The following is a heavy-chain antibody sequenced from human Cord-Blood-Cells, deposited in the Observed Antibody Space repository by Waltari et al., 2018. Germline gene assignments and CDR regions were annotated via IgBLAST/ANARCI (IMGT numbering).Heavy chain of an antibody. J-gene: IGHJ4*02. Sequence: QVQLVQSGAEVKKPGASVKVSCKASGYTFTGYYMHWVRQAPGQGLEWMGWINHNRGGTNYAQKFQGWVTMTRDTSISTAYMELSRLRSDDTAVYYCARDRRGYGSGSYYFDYWGQGTLVTVSS. CDR2: INHNRGGT. D-gene: IGHD3-10*01. CDR3: ARDRRGYGSGSYYFDY. CDR1: GYTFTGYY. V-gene: IGHV1-2*04.